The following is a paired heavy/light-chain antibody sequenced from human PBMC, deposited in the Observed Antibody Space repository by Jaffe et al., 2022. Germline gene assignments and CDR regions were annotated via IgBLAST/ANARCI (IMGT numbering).Light chain of an antibody. V-gene: IGKV3-20*01. CDR3: QQYGSSPT. CDR2: DAS. CDR1: QSVNRSY. J-gene: IGKJ4*01. Sequence: EIVLTQSPGTLSLSPGERGTLSCRASQSVNRSYLAWYQKKPGQAPRLLIYDASSRATGIPDRFSGSGSGTDFTLIISRLEPEDFAVYYCQQYGSSPTFGGGTKVEIK.
Heavy chain of an antibody. CDR2: VYHSGDT. V-gene: IGHV4-38-2*01. D-gene: IGHD3-9*01. J-gene: IGHJ5*02. CDR1: GYFIRSGYY. Sequence: QVQLQESGPGLVKPSETLSLTCAVSGYFIRSGYYWGWIRQPPGKGLEWIGSVYHSGDTHYGPSLKSRVTISIDTSHNQFSLNLTSVTAADTAVYYCARVRYYDVFTHYKPNWFDPWGQGTLVTVSS. CDR3: ARVRYYDVFTHYKPNWFDP.